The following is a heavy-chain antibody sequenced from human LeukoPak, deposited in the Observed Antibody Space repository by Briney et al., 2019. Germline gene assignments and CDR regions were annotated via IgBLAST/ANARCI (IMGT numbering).Heavy chain of an antibody. CDR1: GGSFSGYY. D-gene: IGHD3-16*01. V-gene: IGHV4-34*01. CDR3: ARGHGLRNWFDP. CDR2: INHSGST. Sequence: SETLSLTCAVYGGSFSGYYWSWIRQPPGKGLEWIGEINHSGSTNYNPSLKSRVTISVDTSKNQFSLKLSSVTAADTAVYYCARGHGLRNWFDPWGQGTLVTVSS. J-gene: IGHJ5*02.